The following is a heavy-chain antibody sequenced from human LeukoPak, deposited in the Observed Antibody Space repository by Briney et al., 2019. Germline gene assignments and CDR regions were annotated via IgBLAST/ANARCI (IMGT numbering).Heavy chain of an antibody. CDR2: ISSSGRTI. D-gene: IGHD1-20*01. CDR1: GFTVSSNY. J-gene: IGHJ4*02. V-gene: IGHV3-11*04. Sequence: PGGSLRLSCAASGFTVSSNYMSWVRQAPGKGLEWVSYISSSGRTIYYADSVKGRFTISRDNAKNSLYLQMNSLRAEDTAVYYCARDPLITGTHFDYWGQGTLVTVSS. CDR3: ARDPLITGTHFDY.